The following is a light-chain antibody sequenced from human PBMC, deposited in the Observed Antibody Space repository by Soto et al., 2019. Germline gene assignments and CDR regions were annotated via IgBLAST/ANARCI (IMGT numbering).Light chain of an antibody. V-gene: IGKV3-11*01. CDR3: QQTYSPLRT. J-gene: IGKJ1*01. CDR2: DAS. CDR1: QSVKTF. Sequence: EIVLTQSPATLSLSPGERATLSCRASQSVKTFLVWYQQRPGQAPRLLIHDASHRAAGIPARFSGTRSGTDFTLIISDLQAEDFATYYCQQTYSPLRTVGQGTRVEIK.